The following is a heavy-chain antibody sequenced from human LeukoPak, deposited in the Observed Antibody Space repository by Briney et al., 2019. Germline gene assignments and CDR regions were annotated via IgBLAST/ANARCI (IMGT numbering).Heavy chain of an antibody. J-gene: IGHJ4*02. Sequence: SETLFLTCTVSGGSVSGYYWSWIRQPPGKGLEWIGYIYYSGSTNYNPSLKSRVTISVDTSKNQFSLKLSSVTAADTAVYYCARGGFGIPFDYWGQGALVTVSS. V-gene: IGHV4-59*02. CDR2: IYYSGST. CDR1: GGSVSGYY. D-gene: IGHD3-16*02. CDR3: ARGGFGIPFDY.